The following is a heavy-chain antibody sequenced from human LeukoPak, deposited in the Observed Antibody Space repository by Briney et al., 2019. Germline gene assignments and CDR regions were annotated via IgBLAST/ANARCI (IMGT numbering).Heavy chain of an antibody. CDR3: ARGLDSSIAAVNDAFDI. Sequence: GGSLRLSCAASGFTFSRYGMHWVREAPGKGLEWVTVIWFDGRNKYYADSVKGRFTISRDNSKNTLYLKMNSLRAEDTAVYYCARGLDSSIAAVNDAFDIWGQGTMVTVSS. D-gene: IGHD6-6*01. CDR1: GFTFSRYG. V-gene: IGHV3-33*01. CDR2: IWFDGRNK. J-gene: IGHJ3*02.